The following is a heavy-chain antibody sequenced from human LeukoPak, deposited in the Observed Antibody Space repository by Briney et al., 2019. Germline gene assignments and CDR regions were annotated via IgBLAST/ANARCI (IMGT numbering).Heavy chain of an antibody. CDR3: ARHVGSSPEYFQH. D-gene: IGHD6-13*01. CDR1: GGSISSYY. Sequence: SETLSLTCTVSGGSISSYYWSWIRQPPGKGLEWIGSIYYSGSTYYNPSLKSRVTISVDTSKNQFSLKLGSVTAADTAVYYCARHVGSSPEYFQHWGQGTLVTVSS. V-gene: IGHV4-59*05. J-gene: IGHJ1*01. CDR2: IYYSGST.